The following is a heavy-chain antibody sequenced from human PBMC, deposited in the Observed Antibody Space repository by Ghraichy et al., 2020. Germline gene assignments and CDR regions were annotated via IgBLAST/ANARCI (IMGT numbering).Heavy chain of an antibody. Sequence: GGSLRLSCAASGFTFSSYAMSWVRQAPGKGLEWVSAISGSGGSTYYADSVKGRFTISRDNSKNTLYLQMNSLRAEDTAVYYCAKDHRLGELSWEKNFDYWGQGTLVTVSS. D-gene: IGHD3-16*02. J-gene: IGHJ4*02. CDR2: ISGSGGST. V-gene: IGHV3-23*01. CDR1: GFTFSSYA. CDR3: AKDHRLGELSWEKNFDY.